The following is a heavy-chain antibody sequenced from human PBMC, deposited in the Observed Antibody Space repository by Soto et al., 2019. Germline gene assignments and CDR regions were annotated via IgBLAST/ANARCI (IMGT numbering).Heavy chain of an antibody. CDR3: ARGGPRDYYDSSGYSSYFDL. J-gene: IGHJ2*01. V-gene: IGHV1-69*06. Sequence: QVQLVQSGAEVKKPGSSVKVSCKASGGTFSSYAISWVRQAPGQGLEWMGGIIPIFGTANYAQKFQGRVTITADKSTITAYMELSSLRSEDTAVYYCARGGPRDYYDSSGYSSYFDLWGRGTLVTVSS. CDR1: GGTFSSYA. CDR2: IIPIFGTA. D-gene: IGHD3-22*01.